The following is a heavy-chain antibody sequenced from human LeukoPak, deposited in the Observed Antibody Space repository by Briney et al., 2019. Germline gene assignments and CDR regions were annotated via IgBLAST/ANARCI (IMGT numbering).Heavy chain of an antibody. CDR1: GYTFTSYY. Sequence: GASVKVSCKASGYTFTSYYMHWVRQAPGQGLEWMGIINPSGGSTSYAQKFQGRVTMTRDTSTSTVYMELSSLRPEDTAVYYCARDESMGDYGDYHFDYWGQGTLVTVSS. CDR2: INPSGGST. V-gene: IGHV1-46*01. J-gene: IGHJ4*02. CDR3: ARDESMGDYGDYHFDY. D-gene: IGHD4-17*01.